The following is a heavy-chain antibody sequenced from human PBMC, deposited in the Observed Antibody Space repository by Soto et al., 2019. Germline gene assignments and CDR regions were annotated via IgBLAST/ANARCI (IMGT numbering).Heavy chain of an antibody. D-gene: IGHD3-3*01. V-gene: IGHV3-23*01. CDR1: GFTFSSYA. J-gene: IGHJ6*02. Sequence: GGSLRLSCAASGFTFSSYAMSWVRQAPGKGLEWVSAISGSGGSTYYADSVKGRFTISRDNSKNTLYLQMNSLRAEDTAVYYCAKDLGFWSGYYSYYGMDVWGQGTTVTVSS. CDR3: AKDLGFWSGYYSYYGMDV. CDR2: ISGSGGST.